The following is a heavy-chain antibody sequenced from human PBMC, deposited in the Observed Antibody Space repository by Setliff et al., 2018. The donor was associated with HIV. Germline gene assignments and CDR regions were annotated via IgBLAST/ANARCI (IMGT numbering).Heavy chain of an antibody. Sequence: PSETLSLTCTVSDGSISSHYWSWIRQPPGKGLEWIGYIYSSGSTNYNPSLKSRVTISIDTSKNQCSLKLRFVTAADTAVYYCARAGDYGSGSYYDVNWYFDLWGRGTLVTV. V-gene: IGHV4-59*11. J-gene: IGHJ2*01. CDR3: ARAGDYGSGSYYDVNWYFDL. CDR2: IYSSGST. D-gene: IGHD3-10*01. CDR1: DGSISSHY.